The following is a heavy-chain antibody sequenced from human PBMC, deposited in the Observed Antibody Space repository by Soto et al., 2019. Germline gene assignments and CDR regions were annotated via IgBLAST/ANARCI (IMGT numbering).Heavy chain of an antibody. V-gene: IGHV3-33*01. D-gene: IGHD1-7*01. CDR1: RFTFSNYA. CDR2: IWSDGSNK. J-gene: IGHJ3*02. Sequence: GGSLRLSYAASRFTFSNYAMHWVRQAPGKGLEWVAVIWSDGSNKCYADSVKGRFTISRDNSKNTLYLQMSSLRAEDTAVYYCARDNWNYVSAFDIWGQGTMVTVSS. CDR3: ARDNWNYVSAFDI.